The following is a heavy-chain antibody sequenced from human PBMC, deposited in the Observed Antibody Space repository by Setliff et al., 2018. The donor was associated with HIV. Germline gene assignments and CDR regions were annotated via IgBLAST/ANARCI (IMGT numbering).Heavy chain of an antibody. V-gene: IGHV4-31*03. Sequence: PSETLSLTCTVSGGSISSGDYYWSWIRQHPRKGLEWIGYIYYTGSTYYNPSLKSRVTISVDTSKNQFSLKLSSVTAADTAVYYCARAPFYYGSGSYQTFDYWGQGTLDTVSS. CDR3: ARAPFYYGSGSYQTFDY. CDR1: GGSISSGDYY. D-gene: IGHD3-10*01. CDR2: IYYTGST. J-gene: IGHJ4*02.